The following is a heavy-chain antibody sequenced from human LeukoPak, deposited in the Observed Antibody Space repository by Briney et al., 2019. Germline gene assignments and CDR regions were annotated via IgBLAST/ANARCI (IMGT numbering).Heavy chain of an antibody. CDR2: ISAYNGNT. CDR1: GYTFTSYG. CDR3: ARVRTGTTLVYYYYGMDV. J-gene: IGHJ6*02. Sequence: ASVKVSCKASGYTFTSYGISWVRQAPGQGLEWMGWISAYNGNTNYPQKLQGRVTMTTDTSKSTAYMELRSLRADDTAVYYCARVRTGTTLVYYYYGMDVWGQGTTVTVSS. V-gene: IGHV1-18*01. D-gene: IGHD1-7*01.